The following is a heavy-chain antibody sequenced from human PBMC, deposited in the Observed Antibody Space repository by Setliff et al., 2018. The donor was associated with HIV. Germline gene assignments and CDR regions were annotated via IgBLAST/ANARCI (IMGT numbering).Heavy chain of an antibody. CDR1: DH. CDR2: IYYSGTT. D-gene: IGHD5-12*01. J-gene: IGHJ6*02. V-gene: IGHV4-39*07. CDR3: AKGRRGYDSRLFYYHHGMDV. Sequence: DHWSWIRQPPGKGLEWIGTIYYSGTTYYNPSLKSRVTISVDTSRNEFFLNMGSVTAADTAVYYCAKGRRGYDSRLFYYHHGMDVWGQGTTVTV.